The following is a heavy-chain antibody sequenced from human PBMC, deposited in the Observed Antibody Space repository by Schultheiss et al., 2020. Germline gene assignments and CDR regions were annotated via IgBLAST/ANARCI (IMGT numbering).Heavy chain of an antibody. Sequence: GGSLRLSCAASGFTFSSYGMHWVRQAPGKGLEWVAVIWYDGSNKYYADSVKGRFTISRDNSKNTLYLQMNSLRAEDTALYYCAKDINYDSSGYYYGYYYYGMDVWGQGTTVTVSS. CDR1: GFTFSSYG. D-gene: IGHD3-22*01. J-gene: IGHJ6*02. CDR3: AKDINYDSSGYYYGYYYYGMDV. V-gene: IGHV3-30*02. CDR2: IWYDGSNK.